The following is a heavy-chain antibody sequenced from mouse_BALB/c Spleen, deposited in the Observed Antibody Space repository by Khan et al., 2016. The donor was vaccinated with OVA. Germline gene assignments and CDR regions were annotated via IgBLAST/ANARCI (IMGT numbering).Heavy chain of an antibody. CDR1: GFSLTSYG. D-gene: IGHD1-3*01. CDR3: ARLEDI. Sequence: VQVEESGPGLVAPSQRLSITCTVSGFSLTSYGVHWVSQPPGKGLEWLGVIWAGGSTNYNSALMYRLSIRKDNSRSQVVVKMNRLQTCDTAIYYWARLEDIWGQGTTLTVSS. V-gene: IGHV2-9*02. CDR2: IWAGGST. J-gene: IGHJ2*01.